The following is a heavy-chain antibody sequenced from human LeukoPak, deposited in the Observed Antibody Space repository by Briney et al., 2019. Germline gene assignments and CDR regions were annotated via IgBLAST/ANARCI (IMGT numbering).Heavy chain of an antibody. CDR1: GFAFSKYE. V-gene: IGHV3-48*03. J-gene: IGHJ4*02. Sequence: GGSLRLSCAASGFAFSKYEMSWVRQAPGKGLEWVAYISVRAATIYYGDSAEGRFTISRDDAKNSLYLQMNGLRVEDTAVYYCARGRSDFWCGHYFDYWGQGTLVTVSS. D-gene: IGHD3-3*01. CDR3: ARGRSDFWCGHYFDY. CDR2: ISVRAATI.